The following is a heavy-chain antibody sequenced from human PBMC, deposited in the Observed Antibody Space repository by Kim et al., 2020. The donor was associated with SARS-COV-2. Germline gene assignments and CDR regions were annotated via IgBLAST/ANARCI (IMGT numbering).Heavy chain of an antibody. Sequence: ASVKVSCKTSGYTFASYGISWVRQAPGQGLEWMGWISTYNGDTDHVQNLQGRVTMTTDTSTTTAYMELRSLRSDDTAVYYCARLGSQEDYGDYPLDYWGQGTLVTVSS. CDR1: GYTFASYG. CDR2: ISTYNGDT. V-gene: IGHV1-18*01. D-gene: IGHD4-17*01. J-gene: IGHJ4*02. CDR3: ARLGSQEDYGDYPLDY.